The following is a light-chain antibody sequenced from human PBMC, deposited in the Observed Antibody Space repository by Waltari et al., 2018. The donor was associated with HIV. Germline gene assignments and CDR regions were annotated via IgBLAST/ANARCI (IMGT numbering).Light chain of an antibody. CDR2: WAS. CDR3: QQHYTTPYT. V-gene: IGKV4-1*01. Sequence: DIVMTQSPDSLALSLGERATITCQSNQSVLYSSNNKNFLAWYQQKSGQRPKLLVYWASTRESGVPDRFSGSGSGTDFTLTISSLQAEDVAVYFCQQHYTTPYTFGQGTKLEIK. J-gene: IGKJ2*01. CDR1: QSVLYSSNNKNF.